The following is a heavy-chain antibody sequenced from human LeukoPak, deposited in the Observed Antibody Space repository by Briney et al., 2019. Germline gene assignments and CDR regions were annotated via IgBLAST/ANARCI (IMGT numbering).Heavy chain of an antibody. CDR1: GFTFSSYA. D-gene: IGHD6-19*01. CDR2: ISYDGSNK. CDR3: ARGGYSSGWSQGGLDY. Sequence: SGGSLRLSCAASGFTFSSYAMHWVRQAPGKGLEWVAVISYDGSNKYYADSVKGRFTISRDNSKNTLYLQTNSLRAEDTAVYYCARGGYSSGWSQGGLDYWGQGTLATVSS. V-gene: IGHV3-30-3*01. J-gene: IGHJ4*02.